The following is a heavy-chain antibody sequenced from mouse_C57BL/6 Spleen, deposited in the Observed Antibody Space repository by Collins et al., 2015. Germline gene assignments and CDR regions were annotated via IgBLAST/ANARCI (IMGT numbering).Heavy chain of an antibody. D-gene: IGHD4-1*01. CDR2: INPSNGGT. J-gene: IGHJ4*01. V-gene: IGHV1-53*01. Sequence: QVQLQQPGTELVKPGASVKLSCKASGYTFTSYWMHWVKQRPGQGLEWIGNINPSNGGTNYNEKFKVKATLTADKSSSTAYMQLNSLTSEDSAVYFCARSPHWYYYIMDYWGQGTSVTVSS. CDR1: GYTFTSYW. CDR3: ARSPHWYYYIMDY.